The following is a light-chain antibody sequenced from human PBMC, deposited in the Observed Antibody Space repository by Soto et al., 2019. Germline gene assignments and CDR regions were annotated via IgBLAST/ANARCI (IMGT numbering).Light chain of an antibody. CDR1: QSVSSF. CDR3: QQYSNWPSWT. V-gene: IGKV3-15*01. J-gene: IGKJ1*01. Sequence: EKVMTQSPATLSMSPGERATLSCRASQSVSSFLAWYQQKPGQAPRLLIYGASTRATVIPARFSGSGSGTEFTLTISSLQSEDFAVYYCQQYSNWPSWTFGQGTKVEVK. CDR2: GAS.